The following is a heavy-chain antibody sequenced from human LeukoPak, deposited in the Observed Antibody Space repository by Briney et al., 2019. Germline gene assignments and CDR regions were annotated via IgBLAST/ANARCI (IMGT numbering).Heavy chain of an antibody. D-gene: IGHD2-8*01. CDR2: IYPGDSDT. CDR3: ARLDFLYGASLNYFDY. V-gene: IGHV5-51*01. J-gene: IGHJ4*02. CDR1: GYSFTTYW. Sequence: GESLKISCKASGYSFTTYWIGWVRQMPGKGLEWMGIIYPGDSDTRYSPSFQGQVTISADKFISTAYLQWSSLKASDTAMYYCARLDFLYGASLNYFDYWAQGTLVTVSS.